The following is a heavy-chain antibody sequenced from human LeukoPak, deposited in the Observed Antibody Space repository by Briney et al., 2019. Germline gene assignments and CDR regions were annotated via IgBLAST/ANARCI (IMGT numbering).Heavy chain of an antibody. J-gene: IGHJ5*02. Sequence: GESLRLSCAASGFTFSSTWMHWVRQAPGKGLVWVSRIKSDGISTIYADSVKGRFIISRDNAKNSLYLQMNSLRDDDMALYYCARGNSGSYSQDWFDPWGQGTLVTVSS. D-gene: IGHD1-26*01. CDR3: ARGNSGSYSQDWFDP. CDR1: GFTFSSTW. V-gene: IGHV3-74*01. CDR2: IKSDGIST.